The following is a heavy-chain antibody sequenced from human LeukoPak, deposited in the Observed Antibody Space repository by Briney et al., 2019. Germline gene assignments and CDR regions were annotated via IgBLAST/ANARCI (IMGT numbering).Heavy chain of an antibody. D-gene: IGHD6-19*01. V-gene: IGHV1-69*05. CDR1: GGTFSSYA. J-gene: IGHJ4*02. Sequence: GASVKVSCKASGGTFSSYAISWVRQAPGQGLEWMGGIIPIFGTANYAQKFQGRVTITTDESTSTAYMERSSLRSEDTAVYYCARVLYSSGWYFDYWGQGTLVTVSS. CDR3: ARVLYSSGWYFDY. CDR2: IIPIFGTA.